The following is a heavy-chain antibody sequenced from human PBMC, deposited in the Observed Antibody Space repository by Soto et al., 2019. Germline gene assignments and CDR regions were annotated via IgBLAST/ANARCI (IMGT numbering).Heavy chain of an antibody. V-gene: IGHV4-30-4*01. CDR2: IYYSGST. Sequence: SETLSLTCTVSGGSISSGDYYWSWIRQPPGKGLEWIGYIYYSGSTYYNPSLKSRVTISVDTSKNQFSLKLSSVTAADTAVYYCARDRMGYGSGSYGPPYYYYYGMDVWRQGTTVTVSS. CDR1: GGSISSGDYY. D-gene: IGHD3-10*01. J-gene: IGHJ6*02. CDR3: ARDRMGYGSGSYGPPYYYYYGMDV.